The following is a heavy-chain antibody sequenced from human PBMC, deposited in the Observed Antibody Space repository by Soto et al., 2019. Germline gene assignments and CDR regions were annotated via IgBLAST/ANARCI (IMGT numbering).Heavy chain of an antibody. CDR2: MFYSGNT. J-gene: IGHJ4*02. CDR3: VSPEGYYDSSGYTLDY. CDR1: VDSISSSTYY. Sequence: SETLSLTCTVSVDSISSSTYYWGWIRQPPGKGLEWIGSMFYSGNTYYNPSLKSRVTLSIDTSKNQFSLKLNSVTAADTAVYYCVSPEGYYDSSGYTLDYWGQGTLVTVSS. D-gene: IGHD3-22*01. V-gene: IGHV4-39*01.